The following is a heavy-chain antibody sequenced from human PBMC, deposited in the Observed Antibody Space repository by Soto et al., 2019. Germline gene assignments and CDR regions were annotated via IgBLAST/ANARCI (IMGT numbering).Heavy chain of an antibody. J-gene: IGHJ6*02. CDR2: IKQDGSEK. Sequence: PGGSLRLSCAASGFTFSSYWMSWVRQAPGKGLEWVANIKQDGSEKYYVDSVKGRFTISRDNAKNSLYLQMNSLRAEDTAVYYCARDPNIVLVPAALRSYYYYYGMDAWGQGTTVTVSS. D-gene: IGHD2-2*01. V-gene: IGHV3-7*01. CDR3: ARDPNIVLVPAALRSYYYYYGMDA. CDR1: GFTFSSYW.